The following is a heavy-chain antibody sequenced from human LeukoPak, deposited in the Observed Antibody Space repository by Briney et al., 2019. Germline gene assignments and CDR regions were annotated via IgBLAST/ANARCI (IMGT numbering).Heavy chain of an antibody. CDR2: TNHSGNN. CDR3: ARSGGWVTAYWYFEV. D-gene: IGHD2-21*02. J-gene: IGHJ2*01. CDR1: GGPISSYY. Sequence: SETLSLTCTVSGGPISSYYWSWIRQTPGKGVEWIGYTNHSGNNNYNPSLKSRVTISQDMSKNRFSLRLTSVTAADTAVYYCARSGGWVTAYWYFEVWGRGTLVTVSS. V-gene: IGHV4-59*01.